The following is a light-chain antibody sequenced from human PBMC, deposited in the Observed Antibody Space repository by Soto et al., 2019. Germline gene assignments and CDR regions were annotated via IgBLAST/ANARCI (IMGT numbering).Light chain of an antibody. CDR2: GAS. V-gene: IGKV3-20*01. CDR3: QQYGSSRDT. CDR1: QSVAGNS. Sequence: EIVLTQSPVTLSLSPGERATLSCRASQSVAGNSLAWYRHKPGQAPKLVIYGASSRSAGVPDRLVGSGSGTDFTLTISRLEPEDFAVYYCQQYGSSRDTFGQGTKLEIK. J-gene: IGKJ2*01.